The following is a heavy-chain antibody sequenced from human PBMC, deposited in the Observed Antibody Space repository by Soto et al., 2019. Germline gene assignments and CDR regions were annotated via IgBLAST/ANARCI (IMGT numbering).Heavy chain of an antibody. CDR2: ISGSGGST. V-gene: IGHV3-23*01. CDR1: GFTFSSYA. D-gene: IGHD5-12*01. CDR3: AKDGWGYSGYDGGDNLFDP. Sequence: GGSLRLSCAASGFTFSSYAMSWVRQAPGKGMEWVSAISGSGGSTYYADSVKGRFTISRDNSKNTLYLQMNSLRAEDTAVYYCAKDGWGYSGYDGGDNLFDPWGQGTLVTVSS. J-gene: IGHJ5*02.